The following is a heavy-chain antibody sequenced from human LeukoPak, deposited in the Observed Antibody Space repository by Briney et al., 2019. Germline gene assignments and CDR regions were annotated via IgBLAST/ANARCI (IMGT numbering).Heavy chain of an antibody. CDR3: ASRPRADIGPLDF. Sequence: QSGGSLRLSCAASGFTFSNYAMSWVRQAPGKGLEWVSSISGSGSRTYYTDSVKGRFTISRDNSKNTLCLQMNSLRADETAVYYCASRPRADIGPLDFWGQGTLVTVSS. V-gene: IGHV3-23*01. D-gene: IGHD1-14*01. CDR2: ISGSGSRT. J-gene: IGHJ4*02. CDR1: GFTFSNYA.